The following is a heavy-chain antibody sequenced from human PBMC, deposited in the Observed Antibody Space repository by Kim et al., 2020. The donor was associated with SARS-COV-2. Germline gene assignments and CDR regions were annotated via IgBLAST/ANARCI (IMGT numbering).Heavy chain of an antibody. CDR3: ARDSTAPGYYYGMDV. Sequence: SETLSLTCTVSGGSISSYYWSWIRQPPGKGLEWIGYIYYSGSTNYNPSLKSRVTISVDTSKNQFSLKLSSVTAADTAVYYCARDSTAPGYYYGMDVWGQGTTVTVSS. CDR2: IYYSGST. D-gene: IGHD5-18*01. V-gene: IGHV4-59*13. J-gene: IGHJ6*02. CDR1: GGSISSYY.